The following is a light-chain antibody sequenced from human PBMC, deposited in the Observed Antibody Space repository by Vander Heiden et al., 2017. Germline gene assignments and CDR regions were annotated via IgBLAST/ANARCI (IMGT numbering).Light chain of an antibody. V-gene: IGLV3-21*02. CDR1: NIGSKS. Sequence: SYVLTQPPSVSVAPGQTARITCGGNNIGSKSVHWYQQKPGQAPVLVVYDESERPSGIPERFSGSNSGNTATLTISRVEAGDEADYYCQVWDSSSDHSVVFGGGTKLTVL. CDR3: QVWDSSSDHSVV. J-gene: IGLJ2*01. CDR2: DES.